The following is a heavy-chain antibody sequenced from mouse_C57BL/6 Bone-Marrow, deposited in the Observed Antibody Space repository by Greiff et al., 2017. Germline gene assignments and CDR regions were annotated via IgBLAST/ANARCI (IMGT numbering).Heavy chain of an antibody. D-gene: IGHD1-1*02. CDR2: INPNNGGT. Sequence: EVQGVESGPELVKPGASVKIPCKASGYTFTDYNMDWVKQSHGKSLEWIGDINPNNGGTIYNQKFKGKATLTVDKSSSTAYMELRSLTSEDTAVYYCARGVGGPYYFDYWGQGTTLTVSS. V-gene: IGHV1-18*01. CDR1: GYTFTDYN. J-gene: IGHJ2*01. CDR3: ARGVGGPYYFDY.